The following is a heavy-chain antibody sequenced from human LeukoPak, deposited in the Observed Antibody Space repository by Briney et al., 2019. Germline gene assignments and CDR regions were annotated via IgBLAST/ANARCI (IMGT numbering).Heavy chain of an antibody. CDR1: GASVSNNNYY. D-gene: IGHD4-11*01. CDR3: ARWGDHSKESFDY. V-gene: IGHV4-39*07. J-gene: IGHJ4*02. CDR2: IYYSGST. Sequence: NASETLSLTCTVSGASVSNNNYYWGWIRQPPGKGLEWIASIYYSGSTYYNPSLKSRVTISVDTSKNQFSLKLSSVTAADTAVYYCARWGDHSKESFDYWGQGTLVTVSS.